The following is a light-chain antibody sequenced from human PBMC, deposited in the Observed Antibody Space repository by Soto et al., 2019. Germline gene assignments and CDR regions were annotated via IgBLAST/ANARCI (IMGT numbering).Light chain of an antibody. J-gene: IGKJ4*01. Sequence: DIEMTQSPSTLSASVVYIFTITLRASQNIDTWLAWYQQKPGKAPKFVIYRASRLESGVPSRFSGSGSGTEFTLTINSLQPDDFATYYCQQQDSYPLTFGGGTKVDIK. CDR1: QNIDTW. V-gene: IGKV1-5*03. CDR2: RAS. CDR3: QQQDSYPLT.